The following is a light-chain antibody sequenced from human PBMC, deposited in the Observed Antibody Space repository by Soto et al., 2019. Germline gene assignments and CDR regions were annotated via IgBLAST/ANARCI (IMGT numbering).Light chain of an antibody. CDR2: GAS. CDR3: QQYGSSPPLT. J-gene: IGKJ4*01. V-gene: IGKV3-20*01. Sequence: EFVLTQSPGTLSLSPGERATLSCRASQSVGSNSLAWYQQKPGQAPRILIYGASTRATGIPDRFSGSGSGTDFPITISRLEPEDFEVYYCQQYGSSPPLTFGGGTNVEIK. CDR1: QSVGSNS.